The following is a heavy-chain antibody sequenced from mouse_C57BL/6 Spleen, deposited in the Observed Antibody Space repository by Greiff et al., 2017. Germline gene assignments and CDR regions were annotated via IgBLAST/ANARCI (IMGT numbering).Heavy chain of an antibody. J-gene: IGHJ4*01. CDR2: INPNNGGT. D-gene: IGHD2-4*01. V-gene: IGHV1-18*01. CDR3: ARSPDYDYAMDY. Sequence: EVKLVESGPELVKPGASVKIPCKASGYTFTDYNMDWVKQSHGKSLEWIGDINPNNGGTIYNQKFKGKATLTVDKSSSTAYMELRSLTSEDTAVYYCARSPDYDYAMDYWGQGTSVTVSS. CDR1: GYTFTDYN.